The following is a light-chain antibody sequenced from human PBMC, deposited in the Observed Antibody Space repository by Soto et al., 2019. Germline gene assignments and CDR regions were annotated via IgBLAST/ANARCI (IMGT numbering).Light chain of an antibody. Sequence: QSALTQPASVSGSPGQSITISCTGTSSDVGSYNLVSWYQQHPGKAPKLMIYEGSKRPSGVSNRFSGSKSGNTASLTISWLHAEDDADYYCCSDAGSMVFGGGTKLTVL. CDR2: EGS. CDR1: SSDVGSYNL. J-gene: IGLJ2*01. V-gene: IGLV2-23*01. CDR3: CSDAGSMV.